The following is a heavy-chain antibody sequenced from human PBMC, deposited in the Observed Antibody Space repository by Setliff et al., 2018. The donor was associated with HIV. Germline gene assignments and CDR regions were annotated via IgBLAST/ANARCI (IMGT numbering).Heavy chain of an antibody. V-gene: IGHV4-59*01. CDR3: ARGGLRLGELSLFHDS. J-gene: IGHJ4*02. CDR1: GGSISSYY. Sequence: PSETLSLTCTVSGGSISSYYWSWIRQPPGKGLGCIGYIYNNENTNYNLSLKSRVTISVDTSKNQFSLKLSSVTAADTAVYYCARGGLRLGELSLFHDSWGQGVLVTVSS. CDR2: IYNNENT. D-gene: IGHD3-16*02.